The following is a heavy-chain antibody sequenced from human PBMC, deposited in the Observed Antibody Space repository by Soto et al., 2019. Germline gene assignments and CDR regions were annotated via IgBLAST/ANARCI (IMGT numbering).Heavy chain of an antibody. Sequence: EVQLLESGGGFVQPGESLRLSCAASGFRFSDFAITWVRQAPGRGLEWVSAITGTASSTYYADSVKGRFTISRDNSKNTLYLQINSLRAEDTAIYYCAKGAEGYVVSSLDSWGQGTLVTVSS. CDR1: GFRFSDFA. CDR2: ITGTASST. J-gene: IGHJ4*02. D-gene: IGHD5-12*01. V-gene: IGHV3-23*01. CDR3: AKGAEGYVVSSLDS.